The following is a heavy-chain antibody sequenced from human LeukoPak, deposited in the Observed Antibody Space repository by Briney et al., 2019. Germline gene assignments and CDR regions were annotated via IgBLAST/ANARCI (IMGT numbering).Heavy chain of an antibody. V-gene: IGHV1-2*02. CDR1: GYTFTGYY. CDR2: INPNSGGT. CDR3: ARDYSGSYSFDY. J-gene: IGHJ4*02. Sequence: ASVKVSCKASGYTFTGYYMHWVRQAPGQGLEWMGWINPNSGGTNYAQKFQGRVAMTRDTSISTAYMVLSRLRSDDTAVYYCARDYSGSYSFDYWGQGTLVTVSS. D-gene: IGHD1-26*01.